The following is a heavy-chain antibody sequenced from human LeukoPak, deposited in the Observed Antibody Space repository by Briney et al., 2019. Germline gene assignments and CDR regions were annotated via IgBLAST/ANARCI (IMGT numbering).Heavy chain of an antibody. CDR2: IYYSGST. V-gene: IGHV4-39*07. J-gene: IGHJ6*03. CDR1: GGSISSSSYY. Sequence: PSETLSLTCTVSGGSISSSSYYWGWIRQPPGKGLEWIGSIYYSGSTYYNPSLKSRVTISVDTSKNQFSLKLSSVTAADTAVYYCAREGVDCSSTSCYFLGYYYYYMDVRGKGTTVTISS. D-gene: IGHD2-2*01. CDR3: AREGVDCSSTSCYFLGYYYYYMDV.